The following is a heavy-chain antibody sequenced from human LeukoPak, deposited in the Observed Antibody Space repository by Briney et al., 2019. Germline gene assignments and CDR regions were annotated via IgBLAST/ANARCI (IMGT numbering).Heavy chain of an antibody. D-gene: IGHD6-13*01. CDR3: ARGPRRIAAAGRSYFDY. CDR1: GGSFSGYY. J-gene: IGHJ4*02. V-gene: IGHV4-34*01. CDR2: INHSGST. Sequence: SSETLSLTCAVYGGSFSGYYWSWIRQPPGKGLEWIGEINHSGSTNYNPSLKSRVTISVDTSKNQFSLKLSSVTAADTAVYYCARGPRRIAAAGRSYFDYWGQGTLVTVSS.